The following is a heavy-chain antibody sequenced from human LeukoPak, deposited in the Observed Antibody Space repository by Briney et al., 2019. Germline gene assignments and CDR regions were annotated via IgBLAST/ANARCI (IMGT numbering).Heavy chain of an antibody. V-gene: IGHV3-21*01. CDR1: GFTFSSYS. CDR2: ISSSSSYI. Sequence: GGSLRLSCAAPGFTFSSYSMNWVRQAPGKGLEWVSSISSSSSYIYYADSVKGRFTISRDNAKNSLYLQMNSLRAEDTAVYYCARDSITHYDFWSGYFYYMDVWGKGTTVTVSS. D-gene: IGHD3-3*01. J-gene: IGHJ6*03. CDR3: ARDSITHYDFWSGYFYYMDV.